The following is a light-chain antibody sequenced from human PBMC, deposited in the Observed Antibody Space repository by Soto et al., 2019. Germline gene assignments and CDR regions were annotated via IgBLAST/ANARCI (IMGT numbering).Light chain of an antibody. Sequence: EIVLTQSPGTLSLSPGERATLSCRASQSVRSNFLAWYQQKPGQAPRLLIYGASNRATGIPDRFSGSGSGTDFTLTITRLEPEDFVVYYCQQYSSLPHTFGQGTKLEVK. CDR1: QSVRSNF. J-gene: IGKJ2*01. CDR2: GAS. CDR3: QQYSSLPHT. V-gene: IGKV3-20*01.